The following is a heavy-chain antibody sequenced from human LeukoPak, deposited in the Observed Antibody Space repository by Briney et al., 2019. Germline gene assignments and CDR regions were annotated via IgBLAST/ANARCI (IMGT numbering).Heavy chain of an antibody. V-gene: IGHV3-30*18. Sequence: GGSLRLSCAASGFTFSSYGMHWVRQAPGKGLEWVAVISYDGSNKYYADSVKGRFTISRDNSKNTLYLQKNSLRAEDRAMYYCAKEGPRGGRWGGGSYYFDYWGQGTLVTVSS. CDR1: GFTFSSYG. CDR2: ISYDGSNK. CDR3: AKEGPRGGRWGGGSYYFDY. D-gene: IGHD6-19*01. J-gene: IGHJ4*02.